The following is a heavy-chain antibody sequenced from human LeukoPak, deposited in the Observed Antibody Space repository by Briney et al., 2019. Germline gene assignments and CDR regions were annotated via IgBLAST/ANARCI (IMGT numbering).Heavy chain of an antibody. CDR1: GFTFSSYA. V-gene: IGHV3-23*01. CDR2: ISTSGGST. D-gene: IGHD3-22*01. Sequence: GGSLRLSCAASGFTFSSYAMSRVRQAPGKGLEWVSGISTSGGSTSYADSVKGRFTISRDNPRNTLYMQMNSLRDGDTAVYYCAIMHRYYDGSGYWVQWGQGTLVTVSS. J-gene: IGHJ4*02. CDR3: AIMHRYYDGSGYWVQ.